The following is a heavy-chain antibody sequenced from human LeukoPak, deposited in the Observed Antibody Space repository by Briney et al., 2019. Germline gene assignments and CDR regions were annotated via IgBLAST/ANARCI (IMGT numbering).Heavy chain of an antibody. CDR3: ARIQYYDLWSGYLVY. CDR1: GFTFSSYA. D-gene: IGHD3-3*01. J-gene: IGHJ4*02. Sequence: TGGSLRLSCAASGFTFSSYAMSWVRQAPGKGLEWVSAISGSGGSTYYADSVKGRFTISRDNSKNTLYLQMNSLRAEDTAVYYCARIQYYDLWSGYLVYWGQGTLVTVSS. CDR2: ISGSGGST. V-gene: IGHV3-23*01.